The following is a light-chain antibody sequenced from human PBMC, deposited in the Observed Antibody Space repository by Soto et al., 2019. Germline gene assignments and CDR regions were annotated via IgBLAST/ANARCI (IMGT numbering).Light chain of an antibody. CDR1: QSISNY. CDR2: AAS. J-gene: IGKJ1*01. Sequence: DIQMTQSPSSLSASVGDRVTITCRASQSISNYLNWYQQKPGKAPKVLIYAASSLQSGVPSRFSGSGSGTDFTLTIRSLQPEDCATYYCQQSYTSPRTFGLGTKVEV. V-gene: IGKV1-39*01. CDR3: QQSYTSPRT.